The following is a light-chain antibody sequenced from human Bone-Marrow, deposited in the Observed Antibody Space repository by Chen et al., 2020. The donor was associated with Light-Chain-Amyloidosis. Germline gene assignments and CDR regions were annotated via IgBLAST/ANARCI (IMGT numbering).Light chain of an antibody. CDR3: CSYAGSTTYIV. Sequence: QSALTQPASVSGSPGQSINISCTVTSRDVGSYNLVTWYKQHPGKAPKLMIFDVTKRPSGVSNRFSGSKSGNTASLTISGLQADDEADYYCCSYAGSTTYIVFGGGTKLTVL. CDR1: SRDVGSYNL. CDR2: DVT. J-gene: IGLJ2*01. V-gene: IGLV2-23*02.